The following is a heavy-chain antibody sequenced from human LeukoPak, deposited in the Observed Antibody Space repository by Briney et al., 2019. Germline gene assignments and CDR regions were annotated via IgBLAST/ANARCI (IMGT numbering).Heavy chain of an antibody. J-gene: IGHJ4*02. CDR3: ASAVEIPRYFDY. CDR1: GGSISSYY. CDR2: IYSSGST. V-gene: IGHV4-59*01. Sequence: SETLSLTCTVSGGSISSYYWSWIRQPPGKGLEWIGYIYSSGSTKYNPSLKSRVTISVDTSKNQFSLNLSSVTAADSAVYYCASAVEIPRYFDYWGQGILVTVSS. D-gene: IGHD2-2*02.